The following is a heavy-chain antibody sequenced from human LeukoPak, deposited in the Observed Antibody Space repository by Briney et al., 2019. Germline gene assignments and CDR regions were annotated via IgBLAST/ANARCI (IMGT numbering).Heavy chain of an antibody. D-gene: IGHD5-18*01. V-gene: IGHV4-34*01. CDR1: GDSFSGYY. Sequence: PSETLSLTCAVYGDSFSGYYWSWIRQPPGKGLEWIGEINHSGSTNYNPSLKSRVTISVDTSKNQFSLKLSSVTAADTAVYYCARGYSYGQGFYYFDYWGQGTLVTVSS. CDR2: INHSGST. CDR3: ARGYSYGQGFYYFDY. J-gene: IGHJ4*02.